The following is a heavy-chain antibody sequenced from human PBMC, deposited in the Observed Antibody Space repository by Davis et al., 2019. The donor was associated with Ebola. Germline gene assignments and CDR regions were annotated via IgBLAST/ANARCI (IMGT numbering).Heavy chain of an antibody. CDR3: TTPHYYGSGGLNGMDV. V-gene: IGHV3-23*01. CDR1: GLHLSSNA. CDR2: IRGTGGST. Sequence: SPMTPCAALGLHLSSNAMRPVPLVQGQGLEWVSAIRGTGGSTYYADSVKGRFTISRDNSKNTLYLQMNSLRAEDTAVYYCTTPHYYGSGGLNGMDVWGQGTMIAVSS. D-gene: IGHD3-10*01. J-gene: IGHJ6*02.